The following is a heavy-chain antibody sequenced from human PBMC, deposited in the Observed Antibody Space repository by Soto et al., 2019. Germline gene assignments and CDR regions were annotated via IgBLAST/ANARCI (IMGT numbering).Heavy chain of an antibody. CDR3: ARGNYGLDY. V-gene: IGHV3-30-3*01. D-gene: IGHD3-10*01. Sequence: QVQLVKSGGGVAQPGTSLRLSYAASGFTLSRYNMYWARQAPGKGLEWVALMSHDGSNIYHADSVTGRFTISRDTSKNTLSLQMHSLRAEDTAIYYCARGNYGLDYWGQGILVTVSS. CDR2: MSHDGSNI. CDR1: GFTLSRYN. J-gene: IGHJ4*02.